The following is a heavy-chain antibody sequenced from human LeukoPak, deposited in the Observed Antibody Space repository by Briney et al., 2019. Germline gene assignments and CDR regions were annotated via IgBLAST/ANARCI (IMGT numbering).Heavy chain of an antibody. V-gene: IGHV3-30*04. CDR3: ANALGGGNTWYYFDC. J-gene: IGHJ4*02. CDR2: ISYDGSNK. D-gene: IGHD6-13*01. CDR1: GFTFSSYA. Sequence: GRSLRLSCAASGFTFSSYAMHWVRQAPGKGLEWVAVISYDGSNKYYADSVKGRFTISRDNSKNTLYLQMNSLRAEDTAVYYCANALGGGNTWYYFDCWGQGTLVTVSS.